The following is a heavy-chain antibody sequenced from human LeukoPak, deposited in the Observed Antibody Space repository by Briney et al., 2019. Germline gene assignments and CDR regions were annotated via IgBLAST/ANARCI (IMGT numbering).Heavy chain of an antibody. CDR1: GFTFSNYG. D-gene: IGHD1-26*01. CDR3: AKDEGGSYLH. V-gene: IGHV3-30*02. Sequence: PGGSLRLSCAASGFTFSNYGRHWVRQAPGKGLEWVTFIRLDGSNKYYADSVKGRFTISRDNSKHTLYLQMNSPRAEDTAVYYCAKDEGGSYLHWGQGTLVTVSS. CDR2: IRLDGSNK. J-gene: IGHJ4*02.